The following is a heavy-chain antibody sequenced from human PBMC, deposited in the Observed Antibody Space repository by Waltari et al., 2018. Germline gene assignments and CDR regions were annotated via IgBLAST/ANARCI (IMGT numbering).Heavy chain of an antibody. Sequence: QLQLQESGPGLVKPSETLSLTCTVSGGSISSSSYYWGWIRQPPGKGLEWIGSICYSGITYYNPSLKSRVTIYVDTSKNQFSLKLSYVTAADTAVYYCATTDYYDSSGYYHWGQGTLVTVSS. CDR1: GGSISSSSYY. CDR3: ATTDYYDSSGYYH. J-gene: IGHJ5*02. V-gene: IGHV4-39*01. D-gene: IGHD3-22*01. CDR2: ICYSGIT.